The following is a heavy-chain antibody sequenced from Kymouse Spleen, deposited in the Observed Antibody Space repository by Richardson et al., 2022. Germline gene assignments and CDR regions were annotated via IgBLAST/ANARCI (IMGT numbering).Heavy chain of an antibody. J-gene: IGHJ3*02. Sequence: EVQLVESGGGLVQPGGSLKLSCAASGFTFSGSAMHWVRQASGKGLEWVGRIRSKANSYATAYAASVKGRFTISRDDSKNTAYLQMNSLKTEDTAVYYCTRRDYSNYRGAFDIWGQGTMVTVSS. D-gene: IGHD4-11,IGHD4-11*01. CDR1: GFTFSGSA. CDR3: TRRDYSNYRGAFDI. CDR2: IRSKANSYAT. V-gene: IGHV3-73*02.